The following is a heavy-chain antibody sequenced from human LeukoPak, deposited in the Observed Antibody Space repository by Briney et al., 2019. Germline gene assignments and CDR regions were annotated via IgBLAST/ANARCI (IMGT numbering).Heavy chain of an antibody. D-gene: IGHD2-8*01. CDR3: AKDNGEWRLNWFDH. CDR2: INSGGST. V-gene: IGHV3-23*01. CDR1: GFTFSTYA. J-gene: IGHJ5*02. Sequence: GGSLRLSCAASGFTFSTYAMSWVRQAPGKGLEWVSAINSGGSTYYADSLKGRFTISRGNSKNTLYLQMNSLRADDTAVYYCAKDNGEWRLNWFDHWGQGTLVTVSS.